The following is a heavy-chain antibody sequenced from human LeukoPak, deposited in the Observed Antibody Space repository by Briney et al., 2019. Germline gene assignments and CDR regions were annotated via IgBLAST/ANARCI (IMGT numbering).Heavy chain of an antibody. CDR1: GFIFDDFA. Sequence: GGSLRLSCAASGFIFDDFAMHWVRQAPGKGLEWVSSISWNSVSTGYADSVKGRLTISRDNAKNSLYLQLNSLRAEDTALYYCAKDIGGGTFLGYYYMDVWGKGTTVTVSS. D-gene: IGHD2/OR15-2a*01. J-gene: IGHJ6*03. V-gene: IGHV3-9*01. CDR2: ISWNSVST. CDR3: AKDIGGGTFLGYYYMDV.